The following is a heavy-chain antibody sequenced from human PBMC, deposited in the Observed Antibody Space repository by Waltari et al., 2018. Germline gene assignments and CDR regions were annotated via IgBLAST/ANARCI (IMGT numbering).Heavy chain of an antibody. CDR2: IRYDGGEK. CDR1: GFTFSTYW. Sequence: EVQLVESGGGLVQPGGSLTLSCAASGFTFSTYWLTWVRQPPGKGLEWGANIRYDGGEKVYVDSVKGRFIVSKDNAKNSLYLQMNSLRAEDTAVYYCARGAGLIWFGEADPRRFDYWGQGTQVTVSS. D-gene: IGHD3-10*01. V-gene: IGHV3-7*01. J-gene: IGHJ4*02. CDR3: ARGAGLIWFGEADPRRFDY.